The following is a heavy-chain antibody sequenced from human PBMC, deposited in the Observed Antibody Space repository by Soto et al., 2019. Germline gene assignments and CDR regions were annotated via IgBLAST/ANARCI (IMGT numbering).Heavy chain of an antibody. D-gene: IGHD1-26*01. CDR2: ISPDSRIK. V-gene: IGHV3-48*01. CDR1: GFILSTYS. CDR3: VRDRSWAFDY. Sequence: EVQLVESGGGLVQPGGSLRLSCAASGFILSTYSMNWVRQAPGKGPELISHISPDSRIKSYADSVKGRFSMSRDNARSSLYLQMNSLRVEDTAVYYCVRDRSWAFDYWGQGSLVTVSS. J-gene: IGHJ4*02.